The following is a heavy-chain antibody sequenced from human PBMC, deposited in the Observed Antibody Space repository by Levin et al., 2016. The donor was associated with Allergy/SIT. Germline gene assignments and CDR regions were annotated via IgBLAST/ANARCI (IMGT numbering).Heavy chain of an antibody. CDR1: GGSISSSSYY. D-gene: IGHD6-19*01. V-gene: IGHV4-39*01. J-gene: IGHJ4*02. CDR2: IYYSGST. CDR3: ASGGSWSSGWYGD. Sequence: SETLSLTCTVSGGSISSSSYYWGWIRQPPGKGLEWIGSIYYSGSTYYNPSLKSRVTISVDTSKNQFSLKLSSVTAADTAVYYCASGGSWSSGWYGDWGQGTLVTVSS.